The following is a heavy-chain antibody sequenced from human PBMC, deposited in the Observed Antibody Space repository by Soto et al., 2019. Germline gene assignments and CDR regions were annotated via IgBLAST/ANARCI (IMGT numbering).Heavy chain of an antibody. V-gene: IGHV3-21*01. CDR3: ARFDCGGDCYCDY. CDR2: ISSSSSYI. Sequence: EVQLLESGGGSIQPGGSLRLSCAASGFTFSSYSMNWVRQAPGKGLEWVSSISSSSSYIYYADSVKGRFTISRDNAKNSLYLQMNSLRAEDTAVYYCARFDCGGDCYCDYWGQGTLVTVSS. D-gene: IGHD2-21*02. J-gene: IGHJ4*02. CDR1: GFTFSSYS.